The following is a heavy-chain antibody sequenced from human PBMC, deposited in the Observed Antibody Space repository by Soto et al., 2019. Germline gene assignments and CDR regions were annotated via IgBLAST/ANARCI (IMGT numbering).Heavy chain of an antibody. J-gene: IGHJ6*03. D-gene: IGHD5-12*01. CDR2: INAGNGNT. CDR3: ARGDSGYDFNYYYMDV. V-gene: IGHV1-3*01. CDR1: GYTFTSYA. Sequence: QVQLVQSVAEVKKPVASVKVSCKASGYTFTSYAMHWVRQAPGQRLEWMGWINAGNGNTKYSQKFQGRVTITRDTSASTAYMELSSLRSQATAVNYCARGDSGYDFNYYYMDVWGKGTTVTGSS.